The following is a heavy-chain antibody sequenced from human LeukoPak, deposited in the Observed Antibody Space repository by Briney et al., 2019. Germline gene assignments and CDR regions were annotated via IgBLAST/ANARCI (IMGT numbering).Heavy chain of an antibody. V-gene: IGHV4-38-2*02. D-gene: IGHD3-10*01. CDR1: GYSISSGYY. J-gene: IGHJ5*02. Sequence: SETLSLTCTVSGYSISSGYYWGWIRQPPGKGLEWIGSIYHSGSTYYNPSLKSRVTISVDTSKNQFSLKLSSVTAADTAVYYCAREGGNILWFGEGNWFDPWGQGTLVTVSS. CDR2: IYHSGST. CDR3: AREGGNILWFGEGNWFDP.